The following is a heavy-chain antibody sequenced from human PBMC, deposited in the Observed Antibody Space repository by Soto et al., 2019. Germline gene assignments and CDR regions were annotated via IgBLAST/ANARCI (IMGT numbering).Heavy chain of an antibody. CDR3: ARYDYSYYGMDV. CDR2: ISGGTTYT. J-gene: IGHJ6*02. Sequence: QVQVVESGGGLVKPGGSLRLSCTASGFTFSDYYMSWVRQAPGKGLEWLSYISGGTTYTNYADSVKGRFTISRDNAKNSVFLQMNSLRAEDTAVYYCARYDYSYYGMDVWGQGATVTASS. CDR1: GFTFSDYY. V-gene: IGHV3-11*05.